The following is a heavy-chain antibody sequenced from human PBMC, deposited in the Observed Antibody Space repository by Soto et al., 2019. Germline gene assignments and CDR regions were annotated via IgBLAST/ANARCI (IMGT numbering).Heavy chain of an antibody. CDR1: GGSVSSGSYY. V-gene: IGHV4-61*01. CDR2: IYYSGST. J-gene: IGHJ6*02. Sequence: SETLSLTCTVSGGSVSSGSYYWSWIRQPPGKGLEWIGYIYYSGSTNYNPSLKSRVTISVDTSKNQFSLKLSSVTAADTAVYYCARDMEVVAAGYYYYGMDVWGQGATVTVSS. CDR3: ARDMEVVAAGYYYYGMDV. D-gene: IGHD2-15*01.